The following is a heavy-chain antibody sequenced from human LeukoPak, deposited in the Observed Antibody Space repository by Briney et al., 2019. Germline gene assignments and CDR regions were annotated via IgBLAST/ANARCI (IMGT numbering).Heavy chain of an antibody. CDR1: GGSFSEYY. Sequence: SETLSLTCAVYGGSFSEYYWSWVRQPPGKGLEWIGEINQSGNTNYNPSLKSRVSISIDTSKNQFSLKLSSATAADTAVYYCAREVGAIDYWGQGTLVTVSS. J-gene: IGHJ4*02. CDR3: AREVGAIDY. D-gene: IGHD1-26*01. CDR2: INQSGNT. V-gene: IGHV4-34*01.